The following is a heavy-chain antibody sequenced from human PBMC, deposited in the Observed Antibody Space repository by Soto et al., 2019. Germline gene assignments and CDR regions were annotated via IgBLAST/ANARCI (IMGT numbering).Heavy chain of an antibody. D-gene: IGHD3-22*01. Sequence: ASVKVSCKASGYTFTSYGINWVRQAPGQGLEWMGWISAYNGNTNYAQKLQGRVTMTTDTSTSTAYMELRSLRSDDTAVYYCARVRDYYDSSGYYVDYWGQGTLVTVSS. CDR1: GYTFTSYG. CDR3: ARVRDYYDSSGYYVDY. J-gene: IGHJ4*02. CDR2: ISAYNGNT. V-gene: IGHV1-18*01.